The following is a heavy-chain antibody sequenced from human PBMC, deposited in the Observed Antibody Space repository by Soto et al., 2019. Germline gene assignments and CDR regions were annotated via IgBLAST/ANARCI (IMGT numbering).Heavy chain of an antibody. CDR2: IFHDGTA. CDR1: GVSLTSGNW. Sequence: SETLSLTCAVSGVSLTSGNWWTWVRQSPQRGLEYIGEIFHDGTANYYPSFERRVAMSVDTSRNQFSLKLTSVTAADTAVYFCARRVYDTRLNYMYFDFWGPGTLVTVSS. V-gene: IGHV4-4*02. D-gene: IGHD3-10*01. CDR3: ARRVYDTRLNYMYFDF. J-gene: IGHJ4*02.